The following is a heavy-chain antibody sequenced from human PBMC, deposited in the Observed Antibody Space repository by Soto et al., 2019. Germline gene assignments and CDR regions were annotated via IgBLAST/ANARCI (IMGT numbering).Heavy chain of an antibody. V-gene: IGHV1-3*05. J-gene: IGHJ6*02. CDR2: INAGNGNT. Sequence: QVQLVQSGAEEKKPGASVKVSCKASGYTFTSYAMHWVRQAPGQRLEWMGWINAGNGNTKYSQKFQGRVTITRDTSASTAYMELSSLRSEDTAVYYCARAAAGTPHYYYGMDVWGQGTTVTVSS. CDR3: ARAAAGTPHYYYGMDV. D-gene: IGHD6-13*01. CDR1: GYTFTSYA.